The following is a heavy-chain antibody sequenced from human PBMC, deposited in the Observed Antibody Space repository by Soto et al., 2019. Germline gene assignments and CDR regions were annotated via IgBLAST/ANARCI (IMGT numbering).Heavy chain of an antibody. J-gene: IGHJ6*02. D-gene: IGHD3-16*01. V-gene: IGHV1-8*01. Sequence: QVQLVQSGAEVKKPGASVKVSCKASGYTFTSYDINWVRQATGQGLEWMGWMNPNSGNTGYAQKFQGRVTTTRTTSSSTSYMERSSRRSEDAALYYCARWHDGYYYGMDVWGQGTTVTVSS. CDR1: GYTFTSYD. CDR3: ARWHDGYYYGMDV. CDR2: MNPNSGNT.